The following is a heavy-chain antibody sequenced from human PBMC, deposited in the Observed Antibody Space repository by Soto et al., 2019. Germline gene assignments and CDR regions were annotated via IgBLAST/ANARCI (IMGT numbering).Heavy chain of an antibody. CDR3: ARNLADLYYYGMDV. J-gene: IGHJ6*02. Sequence: GGSLRLSCAASGFTFSSYGMHWVRQAPGKGLEWVAVIWYDGSNKYYADSVKGRFTISRDNSKNTLYLQMNSLRAEDTAVYYCARNLADLYYYGMDVWGQGTTVTVSS. CDR2: IWYDGSNK. CDR1: GFTFSSYG. D-gene: IGHD3-3*01. V-gene: IGHV3-33*01.